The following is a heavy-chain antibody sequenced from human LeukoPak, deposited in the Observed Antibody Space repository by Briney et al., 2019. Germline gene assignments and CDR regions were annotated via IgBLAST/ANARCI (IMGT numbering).Heavy chain of an antibody. Sequence: GGSLRLSCAASGFTFSSYAMSWGRQAAGKGLEWVSAISGSGGSTYYADSVKGRFTISRDNSKNTLYLQMNSLRAEDTAVYYCANKQQLTSRGYFQHWGQGTLVTVSS. CDR2: ISGSGGST. CDR1: GFTFSSYA. J-gene: IGHJ1*01. D-gene: IGHD6-13*01. V-gene: IGHV3-23*01. CDR3: ANKQQLTSRGYFQH.